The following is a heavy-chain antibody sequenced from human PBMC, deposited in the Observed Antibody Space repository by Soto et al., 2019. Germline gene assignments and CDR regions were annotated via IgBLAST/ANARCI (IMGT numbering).Heavy chain of an antibody. Sequence: GGSLRLSCAASGFTVSSNYMSWVRQAPGKGLEWVSVIYSGGSTYYADSVKGRFTISRDNSKNTLYLQMNSLRAEDTAVYYCARGTDYYYYGMDVWGQGTTVTVSS. J-gene: IGHJ6*02. CDR2: IYSGGST. CDR3: ARGTDYYYYGMDV. CDR1: GFTVSSNY. V-gene: IGHV3-53*01.